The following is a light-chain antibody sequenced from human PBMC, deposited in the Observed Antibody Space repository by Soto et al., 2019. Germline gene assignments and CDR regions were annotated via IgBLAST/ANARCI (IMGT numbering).Light chain of an antibody. Sequence: DVVMTQTPLSLSVAPGQPASISCKSSQSLLHITGETFLFWYLQKPGQSPQLLIYEVSTRVSGVPDRFSGSGSGTDFKLAISRVETDDVGIYYCTQSTQLPPTFGQGTRLGIE. CDR3: TQSTQLPPT. CDR2: EVS. J-gene: IGKJ5*01. V-gene: IGKV2D-29*02. CDR1: QSLLHITGETF.